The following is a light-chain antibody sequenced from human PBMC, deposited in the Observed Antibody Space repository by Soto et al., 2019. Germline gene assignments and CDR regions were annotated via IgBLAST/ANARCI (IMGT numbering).Light chain of an antibody. CDR2: DVS. J-gene: IGLJ3*02. CDR1: SSDVGGYNY. Sequence: QSALTQPRSVSGSPGQSVTISCTGTSSDVGGYNYVSWYQQHPGKAPKLMIYDVSKRPSGVPDRFSGSKSGNTASLTISGLQPEDEADYYCCSYAGSPWVFGGGTK. V-gene: IGLV2-11*01. CDR3: CSYAGSPWV.